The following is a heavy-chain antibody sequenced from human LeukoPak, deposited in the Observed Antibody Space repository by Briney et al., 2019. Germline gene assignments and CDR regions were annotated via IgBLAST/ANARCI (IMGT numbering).Heavy chain of an antibody. CDR1: GFTFSSYG. V-gene: IGHV3-30*18. J-gene: IGHJ4*02. CDR3: AKDATDYFDY. Sequence: PVGSLRLSCAASGFTFSSYGMHWVRQAPGKGLEWVAVISYDGSNKYYADSVKGRFTISRDNSKNTLYLQMNSLRAEDTAVYYCAKDATDYFDYWGQGTLVTVSS. D-gene: IGHD2-15*01. CDR2: ISYDGSNK.